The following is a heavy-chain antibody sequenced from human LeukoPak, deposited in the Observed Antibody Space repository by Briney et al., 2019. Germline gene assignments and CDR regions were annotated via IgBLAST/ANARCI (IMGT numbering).Heavy chain of an antibody. D-gene: IGHD3/OR15-3a*01. J-gene: IGHJ2*01. CDR1: GFTFSSYG. V-gene: IGHV3-30*02. CDR2: IQYDGSNK. Sequence: GGSLRLSCAASGFTFSSYGMHWVRQAPGKGLEWVAFIQYDGSNKYYADSVKGRFTISRDNSKNTLYLQMNSLRAEDTAVYYCAKDWTGTKPFDLWGRGTLVTVSS. CDR3: AKDWTGTKPFDL.